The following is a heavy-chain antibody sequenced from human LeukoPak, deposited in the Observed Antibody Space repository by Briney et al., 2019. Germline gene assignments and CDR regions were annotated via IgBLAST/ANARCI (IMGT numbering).Heavy chain of an antibody. CDR3: ASSGRYAEDAFDI. D-gene: IGHD1-26*01. CDR1: GFIFRTFW. V-gene: IGHV3-74*01. CDR2: INSDGSTT. Sequence: GGSLRLSCAASGFIFRTFWMHWVRQAPGKGLVWVSRINSDGSTTNYADSVKGRFTISRDNAKNTLYLQMNSLRGEDTAIYYCASSGRYAEDAFDIWGQGTMVTVSS. J-gene: IGHJ3*02.